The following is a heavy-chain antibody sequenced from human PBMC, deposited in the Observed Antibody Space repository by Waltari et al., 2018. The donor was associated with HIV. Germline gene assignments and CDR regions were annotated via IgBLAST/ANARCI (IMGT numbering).Heavy chain of an antibody. V-gene: IGHV4-61*02. CDR3: ARRYCGRACNDFYYFDL. Sequence: QVQLQESGPGLVKSSQTLSLTCTVSGGSISSSNYYWSWIRRPAGKGLGWIGRVFLSGSTNYNPSLKSRISMSIDPSKNQFSLNLRSVTAEDTATYFCARRYCGRACNDFYYFDLWGRGTLVTVSS. CDR1: GGSISSSNYY. J-gene: IGHJ2*01. CDR2: VFLSGST. D-gene: IGHD2-21*01.